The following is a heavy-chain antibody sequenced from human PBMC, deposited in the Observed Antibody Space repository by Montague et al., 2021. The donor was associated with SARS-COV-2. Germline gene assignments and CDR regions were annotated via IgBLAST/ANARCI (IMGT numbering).Heavy chain of an antibody. V-gene: IGHV4-59*01. J-gene: IGHJ6*02. Sequence: SETLSLTCTVSGDSISTSYWAWIRQPPGKGLEWIGYVYYSGRTSYNPSLKSRVTISVDTSKNQVSLNLRSVTAADTAVYFCVRAERRDPDTPHRYYYKGMDLWGQGTTVTVSS. CDR2: VYYSGRT. CDR1: GDSISTSY. D-gene: IGHD2-15*01. CDR3: VRAERRDPDTPHRYYYKGMDL.